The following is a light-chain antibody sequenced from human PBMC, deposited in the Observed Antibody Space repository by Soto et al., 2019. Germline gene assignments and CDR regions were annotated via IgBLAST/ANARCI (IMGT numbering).Light chain of an antibody. Sequence: DIQMTQSPSTLSGSVGDRVTITCPASQTISSWLAWYQQKPGKAPKLLIYKASTLTSGVPSRFSGSGSGTEFTLTISSLQPDDFATYYFQRYNSYSEAFGQGTKVEPK. CDR1: QTISSW. J-gene: IGKJ1*01. CDR2: KAS. V-gene: IGKV1-5*03. CDR3: QRYNSYSEA.